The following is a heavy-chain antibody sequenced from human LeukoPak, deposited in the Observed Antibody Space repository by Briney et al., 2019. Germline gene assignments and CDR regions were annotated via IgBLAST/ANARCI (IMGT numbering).Heavy chain of an antibody. CDR2: VIPVLGVS. V-gene: IGHV1-69*04. Sequence: SVKVSCKASGGSFSSSVITWVRQAPGQGLEWMGRVIPVLGVSNFAQKFQGRVTITADESTSTAYMELSSLRSEDTAVYYCARGVVPADRYYFDYWGQGTLVTVSS. CDR1: GGSFSSSV. J-gene: IGHJ4*02. D-gene: IGHD2-2*01. CDR3: ARGVVPADRYYFDY.